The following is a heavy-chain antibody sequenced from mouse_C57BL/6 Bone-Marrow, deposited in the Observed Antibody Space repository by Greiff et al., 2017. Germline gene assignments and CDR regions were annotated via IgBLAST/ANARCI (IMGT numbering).Heavy chain of an antibody. J-gene: IGHJ2*01. V-gene: IGHV1-72*01. D-gene: IGHD1-1*01. Sequence: QVQLQQSGAELVKPGASVKLSCKASGYTFTSYWMHWVKQRPGRGLEWIGRIDPNSGGTKYNEKFKSKATLTVDKPSSTAYMQLSSLTSEDSAVYYCAKGITTVVEAMDYWGQGTTLTVSS. CDR1: GYTFTSYW. CDR2: IDPNSGGT. CDR3: AKGITTVVEAMDY.